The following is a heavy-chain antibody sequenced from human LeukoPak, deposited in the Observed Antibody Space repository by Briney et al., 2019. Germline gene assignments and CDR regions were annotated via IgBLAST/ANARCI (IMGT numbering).Heavy chain of an antibody. CDR1: GYSISSGYY. CDR3: ARVMGGITIFGVVTPGRHWFDP. J-gene: IGHJ5*02. Sequence: SETLSLTCSVSGYSISSGYYWGWIRQPPGKGLEWIGSIYYSGSTYYNPSLKSRVTISVDTSKNQFSLKLSSVTAADTAVYYCARVMGGITIFGVVTPGRHWFDPWGQGTLVTVSS. CDR2: IYYSGST. V-gene: IGHV4-38-2*02. D-gene: IGHD3-3*01.